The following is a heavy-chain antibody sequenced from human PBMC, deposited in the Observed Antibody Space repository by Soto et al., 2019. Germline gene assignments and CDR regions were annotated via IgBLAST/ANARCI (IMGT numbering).Heavy chain of an antibody. J-gene: IGHJ5*02. CDR1: GYTFTGYY. V-gene: IGHV1-2*02. Sequence: ASVNVSCKASGYTFTGYYIHWVRQAPGQGLEWMGWINPNSGGTNYAQKFQGGVTMTRDTSISTAYMELSRLRSDDTAVYYCAKGLGYCSSTSCPNWFDPWGQGTLVTVSS. CDR3: AKGLGYCSSTSCPNWFDP. D-gene: IGHD2-2*01. CDR2: INPNSGGT.